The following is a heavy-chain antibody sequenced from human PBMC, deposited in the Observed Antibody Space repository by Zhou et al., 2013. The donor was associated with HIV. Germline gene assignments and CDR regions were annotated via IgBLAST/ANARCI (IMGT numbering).Heavy chain of an antibody. V-gene: IGHV1-18*04. D-gene: IGHD3-22*01. CDR2: ISSYNGKT. CDR3: TRDLDESRGPYYVRSFHM. Sequence: QVHLVQSGAEVKEPGASVKVSCTASGYVFRNYGLNWVRQAPGHGLEWMGSISSYNGKTNYAEKFQGRVTMTTNTDINVAYMELTRLKSDDTAMYYCTRDLDESRGPYYVRSFHMWGQGTMVTVSS. J-gene: IGHJ3*02. CDR1: GYVFRNYG.